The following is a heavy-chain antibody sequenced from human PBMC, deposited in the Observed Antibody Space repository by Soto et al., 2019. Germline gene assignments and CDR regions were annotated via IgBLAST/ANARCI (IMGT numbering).Heavy chain of an antibody. V-gene: IGHV1-69*01. Sequence: QVQLVQSGAEVKKPGSSVKVSCKASGGTFSSYAISWVRQAPGQGLEWMGGIIPIFGTANYAQKFQGRVTITADESTSTAYMELSSLRSEDTAVYYCARGVLLGAAGTLVVAWFDPWGQGTLVTVSS. CDR3: ARGVLLGAAGTLVVAWFDP. CDR2: IIPIFGTA. D-gene: IGHD6-13*01. J-gene: IGHJ5*02. CDR1: GGTFSSYA.